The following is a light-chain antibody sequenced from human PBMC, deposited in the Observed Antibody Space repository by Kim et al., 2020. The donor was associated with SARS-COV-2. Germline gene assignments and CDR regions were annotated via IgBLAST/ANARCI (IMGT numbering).Light chain of an antibody. CDR1: SSNIGNNY. J-gene: IGLJ2*01. CDR2: DNN. V-gene: IGLV1-51*01. CDR3: GTWDSSLSAGV. Sequence: QSVLTQPLSVSAAPGQKVTISCSGSSSNIGNNYVSWYQQLPGTAPKLLIYDNNKRPSGIPDRFSGSKSGTSATLGITGLQTGDEADYYCGTWDSSLSAGVFGGGTQLTVL.